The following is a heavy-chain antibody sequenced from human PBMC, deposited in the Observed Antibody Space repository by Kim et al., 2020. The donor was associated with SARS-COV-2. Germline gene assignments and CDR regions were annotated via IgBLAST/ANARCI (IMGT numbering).Heavy chain of an antibody. CDR2: IYYSGST. Sequence: SETLSLTCTVSGGSISSGGYYWIWIRQHPGKGLEWIGYIYYSGSTYYNPSLKSRVTISVATSKNQFSLKLSAVTAADTAVYYCARAREEPEYYFDYWGQGTLVTVSS. CDR3: ARAREEPEYYFDY. V-gene: IGHV4-31*03. CDR1: GGSISSGGYY. J-gene: IGHJ4*02. D-gene: IGHD1-26*01.